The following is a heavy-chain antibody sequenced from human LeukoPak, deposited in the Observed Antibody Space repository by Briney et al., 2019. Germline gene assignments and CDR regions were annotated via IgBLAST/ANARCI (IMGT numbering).Heavy chain of an antibody. CDR3: ARDHPYDFWSGSGVLAYYGMDV. J-gene: IGHJ6*02. D-gene: IGHD3-3*01. CDR1: GYTFTSYG. Sequence: ASVKVSCKASGYTFTSYGINWVRQAPGQGLEWMGWISAYNGNTNYAQELQGRVTMTTDTSTSTAYMELRSLRSDDTAVYYCARDHPYDFWSGSGVLAYYGMDVWGQGTTVTVSS. V-gene: IGHV1-18*01. CDR2: ISAYNGNT.